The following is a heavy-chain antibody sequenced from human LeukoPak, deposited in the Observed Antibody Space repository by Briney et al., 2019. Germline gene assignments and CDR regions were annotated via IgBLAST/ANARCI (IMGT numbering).Heavy chain of an antibody. D-gene: IGHD3-10*01. CDR3: ARDLWYWFDP. Sequence: ASANVSFKASGYTFTSYGISWVRQAPGQGLEWMGWISAYNGNTNYAQKLQGRVTMTTDTSTSTAYMELRSLRSDDTAVYYCARDLWYWFDPWGQGTLVTVSS. CDR2: ISAYNGNT. CDR1: GYTFTSYG. J-gene: IGHJ5*02. V-gene: IGHV1-18*01.